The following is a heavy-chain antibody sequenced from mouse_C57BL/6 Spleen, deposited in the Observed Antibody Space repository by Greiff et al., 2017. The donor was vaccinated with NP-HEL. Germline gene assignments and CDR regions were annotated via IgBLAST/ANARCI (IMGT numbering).Heavy chain of an antibody. CDR2: IWSGGST. V-gene: IGHV2-2*01. CDR3: ARVMITTGYYAMDY. CDR1: GFSLTSYG. D-gene: IGHD2-4*01. Sequence: QVQLKESGPGLVQPSQSLSITCTVSGFSLTSYGVHWVRQSPGKGLEWLGVIWSGGSTDYNAAFISRLSISKDNSKSQVFFKMNSLQADDTAIYYCARVMITTGYYAMDYWGQGTSVTVSS. J-gene: IGHJ4*01.